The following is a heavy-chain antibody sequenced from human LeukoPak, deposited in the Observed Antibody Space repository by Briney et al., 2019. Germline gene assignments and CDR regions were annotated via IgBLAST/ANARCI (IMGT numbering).Heavy chain of an antibody. CDR2: ISYDGSNK. D-gene: IGHD3-16*02. J-gene: IGHJ4*02. Sequence: PGGSLRLSCAASGFTFSSYAMHWVRQAPGKGLEWVAVISYDGSNKYYADSVKGRFTISRDNSKNTLYLQMNSLRAEDTAVYYCARAYDYVWGSYRYLEVGEASEPFDYWGQGTLVTVSS. V-gene: IGHV3-30-3*01. CDR1: GFTFSSYA. CDR3: ARAYDYVWGSYRYLEVGEASEPFDY.